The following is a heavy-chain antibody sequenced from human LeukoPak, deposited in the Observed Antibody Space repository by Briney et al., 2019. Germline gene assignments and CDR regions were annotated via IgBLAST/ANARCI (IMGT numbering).Heavy chain of an antibody. V-gene: IGHV4-59*01. CDR1: GGSISSYY. D-gene: IGHD2-2*01. J-gene: IGHJ5*02. CDR2: IYYSGST. Sequence: KASETLSLTCTVSGGSISSYYWSWIRQPPGKGLEWIGYIYYSGSTSYNPSLKSRVTISVDTSKNQFSLKLSSVTAADTAVYYCARGVRKPARSHGSHNWFDPWGQGTLVTVSS. CDR3: ARGVRKPARSHGSHNWFDP.